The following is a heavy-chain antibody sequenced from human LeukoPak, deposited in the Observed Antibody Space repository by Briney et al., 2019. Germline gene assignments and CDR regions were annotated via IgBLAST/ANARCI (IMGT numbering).Heavy chain of an antibody. CDR2: ISSSSSYI. CDR1: GFTFSSYS. Sequence: GGSLRLSCAASGFTFSSYSMNWVRQAPGKGLEWVSSISSSSSYIYYVDSVKGRFTISRDNAKNSLYLQMNSLRAEDTAVYYCARVNHEGPYGSFDYWGQGTLVTVSS. V-gene: IGHV3-21*01. CDR3: ARVNHEGPYGSFDY. J-gene: IGHJ4*02. D-gene: IGHD3-10*01.